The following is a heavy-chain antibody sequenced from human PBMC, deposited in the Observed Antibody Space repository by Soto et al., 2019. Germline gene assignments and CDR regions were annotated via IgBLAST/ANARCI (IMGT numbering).Heavy chain of an antibody. J-gene: IGHJ2*01. CDR2: ISAYNGNT. Sequence: QVQLVQSGAEVKKPGASVKVSCKASGYTFTSYGISWVRQAPGQGLEWMGWISAYNGNTNYAQKLRGRVTMTTDTSTSTAYMELRSLRSDDTAVYYCARECYYGSGSYFGYFDLWGRGTLVTVSS. CDR1: GYTFTSYG. D-gene: IGHD3-10*01. CDR3: ARECYYGSGSYFGYFDL. V-gene: IGHV1-18*01.